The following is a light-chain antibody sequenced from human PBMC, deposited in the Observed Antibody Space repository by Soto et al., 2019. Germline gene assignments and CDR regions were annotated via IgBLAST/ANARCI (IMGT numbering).Light chain of an antibody. V-gene: IGLV8-61*01. J-gene: IGLJ3*02. CDR3: VLYMGYGMRV. Sequence: QTVVTQEPSFSVSPGGTVTLTCGLSSGSVSTAYYPSWYQQTPGQAPRTLIYNTNTRSSGVPDRFSGSILGNKAALTITGAQADDESDYYCVLYMGYGMRVFGGGTKLTVL. CDR2: NTN. CDR1: SGSVSTAYY.